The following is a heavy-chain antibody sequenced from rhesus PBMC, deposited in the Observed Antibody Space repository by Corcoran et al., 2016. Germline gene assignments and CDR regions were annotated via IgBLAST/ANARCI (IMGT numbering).Heavy chain of an antibody. Sequence: QVQLVRSGAEVKKPGASVKLSCKASGYTFSIYAIRWVRQAPGHGLEWMGGIIPLVGIKKDAQKLQGRVTITADTSTSTAYMELSSLRSEDTAVYYCARDRSWNNVNSWDVWGRGVLVTVSS. V-gene: IGHV1-151*01. CDR1: GYTFSIYA. CDR2: IIPLVGIK. CDR3: ARDRSWNNVNSWDV. J-gene: IGHJ5-2*02. D-gene: IGHD1-20*01.